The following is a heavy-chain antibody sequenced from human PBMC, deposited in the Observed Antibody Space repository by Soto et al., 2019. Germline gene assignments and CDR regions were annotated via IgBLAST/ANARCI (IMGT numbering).Heavy chain of an antibody. CDR2: INHSGST. Sequence: SETLSLTCAVYGGSFSGYYWSWIRQPPGKGLEWIGEINHSGSTNYNPSLKSRVTISVDTCKNQFSLKLSSVTAADTAVYYCAIGLWSRFLEWLYKKNYYYYYGMHVCGQGTTVTVSS. D-gene: IGHD3-3*01. J-gene: IGHJ6*01. CDR3: AIGLWSRFLEWLYKKNYYYYYGMHV. CDR1: GGSFSGYY. V-gene: IGHV4-34*01.